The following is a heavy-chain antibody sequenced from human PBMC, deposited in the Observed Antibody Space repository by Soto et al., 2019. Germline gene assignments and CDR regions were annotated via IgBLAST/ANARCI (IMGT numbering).Heavy chain of an antibody. CDR1: GFTFSRDG. J-gene: IGHJ4*02. V-gene: IGHV3-30*18. CDR3: AKDWSYSSGWFYYFDY. D-gene: IGHD6-19*01. Sequence: PGGSLRHPWAASGFTFSRDGILVGRQVPGKGLEWVEVISYDGSNKYYADSVKGRLTISRDNSKNTLYLQMNSLRAGDTAVYYCAKDWSYSSGWFYYFDYWGQGTLVTVSS. CDR2: ISYDGSNK.